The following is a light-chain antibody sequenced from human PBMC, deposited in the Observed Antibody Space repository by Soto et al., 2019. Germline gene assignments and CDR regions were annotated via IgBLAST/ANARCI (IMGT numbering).Light chain of an antibody. J-gene: IGKJ1*01. V-gene: IGKV1-39*01. Sequence: DIQLTQSPSSLSASVGDRVTITCRASQNINTFLNWYQRKPGKAPQLLISAASSLQSGVPSGISGSGSGTDFTLTISSLQPEDFATYYCQQYSVYWTFGQGTKVDIK. CDR2: AAS. CDR3: QQYSVYWT. CDR1: QNINTF.